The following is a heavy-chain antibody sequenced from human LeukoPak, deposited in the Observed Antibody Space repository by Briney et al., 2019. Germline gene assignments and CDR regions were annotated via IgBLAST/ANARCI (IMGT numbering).Heavy chain of an antibody. J-gene: IGHJ4*02. V-gene: IGHV1-46*01. CDR1: GYTFTSYY. CDR3: ATARASFYFDY. Sequence: ASVKVSCKASGYTFTSYYMHWVRQAPGQGLEWMGTINPSGGSTSYAQKFQGRVTMTRDTSTSTVYMELSSLRSEDTAVYYCATARASFYFDYWGQGTLVTVSS. CDR2: INPSGGST.